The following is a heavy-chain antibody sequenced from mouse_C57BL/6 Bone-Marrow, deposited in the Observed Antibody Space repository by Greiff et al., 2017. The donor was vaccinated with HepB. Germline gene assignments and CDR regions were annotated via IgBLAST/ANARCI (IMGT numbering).Heavy chain of an antibody. V-gene: IGHV1-81*01. D-gene: IGHD1-1*01. J-gene: IGHJ1*03. CDR1: GYTFTSYG. Sequence: QVQLQQSGAELARPGASVKLSCKASGYTFTSYGISWVKQRTGQGLEWIGEIYPRSGNTYYNEKFKGKATLTADKSSSTAYMELRSLTSEDSAVYFCARSAYGSSYGWYFDVWGTGTTVTVSS. CDR2: IYPRSGNT. CDR3: ARSAYGSSYGWYFDV.